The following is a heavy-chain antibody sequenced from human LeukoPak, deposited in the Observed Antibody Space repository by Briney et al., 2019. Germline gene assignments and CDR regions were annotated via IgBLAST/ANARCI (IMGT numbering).Heavy chain of an antibody. D-gene: IGHD2-2*01. V-gene: IGHV4-39*01. J-gene: IGHJ5*02. CDR1: GGSISSSSYY. CDR2: IYYSGST. Sequence: SGTLSLTCTVSGGSISSSSYYRGWIRQPPGKGLEWIGIIYYSGSTYYNPSLKSRLTISVDTSKNQFSLKLSSVTATDTAVYYCARRGYCSSTSCYEYWFDPWGQGTLVTVSS. CDR3: ARRGYCSSTSCYEYWFDP.